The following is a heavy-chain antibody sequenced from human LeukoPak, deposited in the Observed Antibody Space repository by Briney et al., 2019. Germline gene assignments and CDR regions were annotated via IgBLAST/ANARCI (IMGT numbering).Heavy chain of an antibody. D-gene: IGHD3-3*01. CDR3: AKYYDFWSRLDY. CDR2: ISGSGGST. V-gene: IGHV3-23*01. J-gene: IGHJ4*02. CDR1: GFTFSSYA. Sequence: PGGFLRLSCAASGFTFSSYAMSWVRQAPGKGLEWVSAISGSGGSTYYADSVKGRFTISRDNSKNTLYLQMNSLRAEDTAVYYCAKYYDFWSRLDYWGQGTLVTVSS.